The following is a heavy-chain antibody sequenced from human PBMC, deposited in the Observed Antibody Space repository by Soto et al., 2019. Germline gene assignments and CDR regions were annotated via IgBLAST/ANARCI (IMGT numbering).Heavy chain of an antibody. D-gene: IGHD6-6*01. CDR2: INAGNGNT. V-gene: IGHV1-3*01. CDR1: GYTFTRSG. CDR3: ARAPGGSSSFVDY. J-gene: IGHJ4*02. Sequence: ASVKVSCKASGYTFTRSGISWVRQAPGQGLEWMGWINAGNGNTKYSQKFQGRVTITTDTSASTAYMELSSLRSEDTAVYYCARAPGGSSSFVDYWGQGTLVTVSS.